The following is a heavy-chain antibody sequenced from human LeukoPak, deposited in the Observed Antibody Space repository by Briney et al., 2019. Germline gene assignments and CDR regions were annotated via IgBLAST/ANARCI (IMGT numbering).Heavy chain of an antibody. Sequence: SETLSLTCAVSGYSISSAYYWGWIRQPPGKGLEWIGTIHYSGYTNYNPSLKSRVTISVDKSKNQFSLKLSSVTAADTAVYYCARAKSGSYSDWGQGTLVTVSS. J-gene: IGHJ4*02. CDR1: GYSISSAYY. CDR2: IHYSGYT. V-gene: IGHV4-38-2*01. D-gene: IGHD1-26*01. CDR3: ARAKSGSYSD.